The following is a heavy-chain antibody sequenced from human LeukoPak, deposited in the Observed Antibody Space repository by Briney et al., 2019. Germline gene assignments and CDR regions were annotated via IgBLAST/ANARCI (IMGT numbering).Heavy chain of an antibody. CDR1: GYTFTSYY. CDR2: INPSGGST. Sequence: GASVKVSCKASGYTFTSYYTHWVRQAPGQGLEWMGIINPSGGSTSYAQKFQGRVTMTRDTSTSTVYMELSSLRSEDTAVYYCARDLPREDTVDYWGQGTLVTVSS. V-gene: IGHV1-46*01. J-gene: IGHJ4*02. CDR3: ARDLPREDTVDY.